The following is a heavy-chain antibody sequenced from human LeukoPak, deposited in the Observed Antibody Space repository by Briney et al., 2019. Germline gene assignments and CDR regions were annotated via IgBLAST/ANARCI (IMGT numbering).Heavy chain of an antibody. V-gene: IGHV1-24*01. CDR3: ATARLGDYYDSSGYCRYFDY. CDR1: GYTLTELS. J-gene: IGHJ4*02. CDR2: FDLEDGET. Sequence: ASVKVSCKVSGYTLTELSMHWVRQAPGEGLEWMGGFDLEDGETIYAQKFQGRVTMTEDTSTDTAYMELSSLRSEDTAVYYCATARLGDYYDSSGYCRYFDYWGQGTLVTVSS. D-gene: IGHD3-22*01.